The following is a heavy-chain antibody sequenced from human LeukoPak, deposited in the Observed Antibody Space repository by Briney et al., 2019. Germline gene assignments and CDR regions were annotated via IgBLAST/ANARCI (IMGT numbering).Heavy chain of an antibody. D-gene: IGHD3-22*01. CDR1: GGSISSSSSY. J-gene: IGHJ4*02. CDR2: IYYSGCT. V-gene: IGHV4-39*07. Sequence: SETLSLTCTVSGGSISSSSSYWGWIRQPPGKGLAWIGSIYYSGCTYYNPPLKSRVTISVDTSKNQFSLSLSSVTAADTAVYYCARWLNPHYFDYWGQGTLVTVSS. CDR3: ARWLNPHYFDY.